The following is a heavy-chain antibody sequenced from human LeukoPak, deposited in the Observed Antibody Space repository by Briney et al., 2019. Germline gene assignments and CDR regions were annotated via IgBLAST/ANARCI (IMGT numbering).Heavy chain of an antibody. D-gene: IGHD1-1*01. CDR1: GASISTYY. CDR2: IYSSGST. V-gene: IGHV4-4*07. CDR3: ARGGTNGGTDS. Sequence: PSETLSLTCTVSGASISTYYWSWIRQPAGKRLEWIGRIYSSGSTNYSPSLKSRVTMSVDTSKNQFTLHLSSVTAADTAVYFCARGGTNGGTDSWGQGTLVTVSS. J-gene: IGHJ4*02.